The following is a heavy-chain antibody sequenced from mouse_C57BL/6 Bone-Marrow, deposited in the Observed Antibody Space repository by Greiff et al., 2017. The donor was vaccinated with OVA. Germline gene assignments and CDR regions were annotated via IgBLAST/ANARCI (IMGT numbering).Heavy chain of an antibody. Sequence: VQLQQPGAELVMPGASVKLSCKASGYTFTSYWMHWVKQRPGQGLEWIGEIDPSDSYTNYNQKFKGKSTLTVDKSSSTAYLQLSSLTSEDSAVYYYARYDYIYYYAMDYWGQGTSVTVSS. CDR1: GYTFTSYW. CDR3: ARYDYIYYYAMDY. D-gene: IGHD2-4*01. J-gene: IGHJ4*01. CDR2: IDPSDSYT. V-gene: IGHV1-69*01.